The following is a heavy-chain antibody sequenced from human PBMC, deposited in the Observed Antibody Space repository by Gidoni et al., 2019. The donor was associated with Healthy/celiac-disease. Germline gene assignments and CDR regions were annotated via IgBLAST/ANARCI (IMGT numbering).Heavy chain of an antibody. J-gene: IGHJ6*02. CDR2: INSDGSST. CDR1: GFTFSRYW. D-gene: IGHD5-18*01. V-gene: IGHV3-74*01. Sequence: EVQLVESGGGLVQPGGSLRLSCAASGFTFSRYWMHWVRQAPGKGLVWVSRINSDGSSTSYADSVKGRFTISRDNAKNTLYLQMNSLRAEDTAVYYCARDGSGLSYGQNAQTYGMDVWGQGTTVTVSS. CDR3: ARDGSGLSYGQNAQTYGMDV.